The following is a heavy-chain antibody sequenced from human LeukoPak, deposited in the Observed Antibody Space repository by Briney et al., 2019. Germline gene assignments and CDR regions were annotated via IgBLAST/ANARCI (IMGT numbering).Heavy chain of an antibody. V-gene: IGHV4-31*03. Sequence: SETLSLTCTVSGGSTSSGGYYWSWIRQHPGKGLEWIGYVYYSGSTYYNPSLKSRVTISVDTSKNQFSLKLSSVTAADTAVYYCAMGDIVVVPDHYFDYWGQGTLVTVSS. CDR2: VYYSGST. J-gene: IGHJ4*02. D-gene: IGHD2-2*01. CDR1: GGSTSSGGYY. CDR3: AMGDIVVVPDHYFDY.